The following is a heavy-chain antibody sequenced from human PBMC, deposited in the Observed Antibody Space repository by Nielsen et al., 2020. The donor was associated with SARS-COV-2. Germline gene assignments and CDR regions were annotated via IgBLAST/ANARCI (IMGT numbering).Heavy chain of an antibody. CDR2: INYIGST. CDR1: GGSISTGGYY. D-gene: IGHD1-26*01. J-gene: IGHJ3*02. CDR3: ARSGPRRNNAFDI. Sequence: SETLSLTCTVSGGSISTGGYYWTWIRQHPGMGLEWIGYINYIGSTYYNPSLKSRVAISIDTSKNQFSLKVTSVTAADTAVYYCARSGPRRNNAFDIWGQGSMVTVSS. V-gene: IGHV4-30-4*01.